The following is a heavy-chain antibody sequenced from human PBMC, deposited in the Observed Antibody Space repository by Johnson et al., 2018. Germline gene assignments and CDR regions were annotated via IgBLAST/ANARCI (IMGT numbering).Heavy chain of an antibody. D-gene: IGHD3-10*01. Sequence: VQLVQSGGGVVQPGRSLRLSCAASGFTFSSYGMHWVRQAPGKGLEWVAVIWYDGSNKYYEDSVKGRFTISRDNSKNTLYLQMNSLRAEDTAVYYCARRTRGSGNGMDVWGQGTTVTVSS. J-gene: IGHJ6*02. V-gene: IGHV3-33*01. CDR3: ARRTRGSGNGMDV. CDR1: GFTFSSYG. CDR2: IWYDGSNK.